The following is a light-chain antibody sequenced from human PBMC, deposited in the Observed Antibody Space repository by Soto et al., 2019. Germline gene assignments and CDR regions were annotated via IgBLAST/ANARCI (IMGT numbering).Light chain of an antibody. Sequence: QPVLTQPPSASGTPGQRVTISCSGTTSNIGHNYVCWYQQLPGSTPKLLILRSDQRPSGVPDRLSGSKSGTSASLTIGGLRSEDEADYYCASWDDSLSGFVFGTGTKLTVL. CDR3: ASWDDSLSGFV. V-gene: IGLV1-47*01. CDR1: TSNIGHNY. J-gene: IGLJ1*01. CDR2: RSD.